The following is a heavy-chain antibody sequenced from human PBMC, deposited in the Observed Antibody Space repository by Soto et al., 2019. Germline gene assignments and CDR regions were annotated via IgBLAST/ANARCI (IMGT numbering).Heavy chain of an antibody. CDR3: ATRGGGTYYYDSSGYYYEYYFDY. CDR2: IIPIFGTA. Sequence: QVQLVQSGAEVKKPGSSVKVSCKASGGTFSSYAISWVRQAPGQGLEWMGGIIPIFGTANYAQKFQGRVTITADESSITADMELRSLRSDDTAVYYCATRGGGTYYYDSSGYYYEYYFDYWGQGTLVTVSS. J-gene: IGHJ4*02. CDR1: GGTFSSYA. D-gene: IGHD3-22*01. V-gene: IGHV1-69*01.